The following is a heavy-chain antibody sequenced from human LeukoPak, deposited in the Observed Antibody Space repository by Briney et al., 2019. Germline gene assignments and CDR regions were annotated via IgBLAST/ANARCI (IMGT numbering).Heavy chain of an antibody. CDR3: AKDRCSNGVGCYYYYMDV. CDR2: VSGSGANT. Sequence: GGSLRLSCAASGFTFSNYGMGWVRQTPGKGLEWLSSVSGSGANTYYADSVKGRFSISRDSSKNILYLQMNSLRAEDTAVYYCAKDRCSNGVGCYYYYMDVWGKGTTVTISS. CDR1: GFTFSNYG. D-gene: IGHD2-8*01. J-gene: IGHJ6*03. V-gene: IGHV3-23*01.